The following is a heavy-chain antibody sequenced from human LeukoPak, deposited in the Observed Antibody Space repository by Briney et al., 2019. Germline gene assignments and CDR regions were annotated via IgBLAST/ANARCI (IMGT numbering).Heavy chain of an antibody. D-gene: IGHD4/OR15-4a*01. CDR3: SKTLVPPAHLDSNFYFYVIDV. CDR2: IDGSGDRT. J-gene: IGHJ6*04. V-gene: IGHV3-23*01. Sequence: GGSLRLSCAASGFTFINFAMTWVRQSPGKGLEWVSFIDGSGDRTSYADSVKGRFTISRDNSKNTLSLQMNSLRVEDAAVYYCSKTLVPPAHLDSNFYFYVIDVWGEGTAVTVSS. CDR1: GFTFINFA.